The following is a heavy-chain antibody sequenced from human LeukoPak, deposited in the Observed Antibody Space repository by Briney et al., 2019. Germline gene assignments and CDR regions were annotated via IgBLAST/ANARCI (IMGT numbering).Heavy chain of an antibody. V-gene: IGHV3-30*02. Sequence: GGFLRLSCAASGFTFSSYGMHWVRQAPGKGLEWVAVIWSDGSNKYYADSVKGRFTISRDNSKNTLYLQMNSLRAEDTAVYYCAKSSTSHSGWFDPWGQGTLVTVSS. CDR1: GFTFSSYG. J-gene: IGHJ5*02. D-gene: IGHD2-2*01. CDR3: AKSSTSHSGWFDP. CDR2: IWSDGSNK.